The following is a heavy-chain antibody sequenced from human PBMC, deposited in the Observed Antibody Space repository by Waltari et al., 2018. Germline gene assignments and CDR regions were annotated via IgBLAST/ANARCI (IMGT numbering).Heavy chain of an antibody. CDR1: GGTFSSYA. D-gene: IGHD3-3*01. CDR2: IIPIFGTA. CDR3: AREALTIFGVVTMYYFDY. V-gene: IGHV1-69*05. J-gene: IGHJ4*02. Sequence: QVQLVQSGAEVKKPGSSVKVSCKASGGTFSSYAISWVRQAPGQGLEWMGGIIPIFGTANYAQKFQGRVTIATDDSTSTAYMELSSLRSEDTAVYYCAREALTIFGVVTMYYFDYWGQGTLVTVSS.